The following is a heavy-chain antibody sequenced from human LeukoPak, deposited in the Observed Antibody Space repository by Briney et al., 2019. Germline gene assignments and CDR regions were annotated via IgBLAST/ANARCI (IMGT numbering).Heavy chain of an antibody. V-gene: IGHV3-49*04. CDR1: GFAFGDFA. CDR3: TRDHRDDWNPGYYFDY. D-gene: IGHD1-1*01. J-gene: IGHJ4*03. CDR2: IKTKVYGGTT. Sequence: PGRSLRLSCAASGFAFGDFAMNWVRQAPGQGLEWVGFIKTKVYGGTTEYAASVKGRFTISRDDSKAIAYLQMNSLKTEDTAVYYCTRDHRDDWNPGYYFDYCGHGALGTVSS.